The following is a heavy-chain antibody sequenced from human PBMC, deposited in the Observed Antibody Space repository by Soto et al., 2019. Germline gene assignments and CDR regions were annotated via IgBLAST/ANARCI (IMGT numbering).Heavy chain of an antibody. Sequence: SLRLSCAASGFTFSSYEMNWVRQAPGKGLEWVSYISSSGSTIYYADSVKGRFTISRDNAKNSLYLQMNSLRAEDTAVYYCARSGGFGELLPDYWGQGTLVTVSS. J-gene: IGHJ4*02. CDR2: ISSSGSTI. CDR1: GFTFSSYE. D-gene: IGHD3-10*01. V-gene: IGHV3-48*03. CDR3: ARSGGFGELLPDY.